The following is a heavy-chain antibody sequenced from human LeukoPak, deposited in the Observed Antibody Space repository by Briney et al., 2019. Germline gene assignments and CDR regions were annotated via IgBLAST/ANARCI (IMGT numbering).Heavy chain of an antibody. Sequence: SETLSLTCAVSGGSISSGGYSWSWIRQPPGKGLEWIGYIYHSGGTYYNPSLKSRVTISVDRSKNQFSLKLSSVTAADTAVYYCARALGGSPYYYYYGMDVWGQGTTVTVSS. J-gene: IGHJ6*02. CDR2: IYHSGGT. CDR3: ARALGGSPYYYYYGMDV. CDR1: GGSISSGGYS. V-gene: IGHV4-30-2*01. D-gene: IGHD3-10*01.